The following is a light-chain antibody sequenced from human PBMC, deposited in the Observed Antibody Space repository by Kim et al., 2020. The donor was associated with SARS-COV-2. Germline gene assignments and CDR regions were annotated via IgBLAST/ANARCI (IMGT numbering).Light chain of an antibody. CDR3: QSYDNSLSGSV. CDR2: GNI. J-gene: IGLJ3*02. V-gene: IGLV1-40*01. Sequence: KVTFAYAESSSNIGAGYDVNWYQQPPGTAPKLLIYGNINRPSGVPDRFSGSKSGTSASLAITGLQGEDEADYYCQSYDNSLSGSVFGGGTQLTVL. CDR1: SSNIGAGYD.